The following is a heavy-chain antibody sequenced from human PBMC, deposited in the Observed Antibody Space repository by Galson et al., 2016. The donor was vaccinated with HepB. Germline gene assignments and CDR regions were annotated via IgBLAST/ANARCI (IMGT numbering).Heavy chain of an antibody. V-gene: IGHV5-51*01. CDR2: VYPGNSEI. J-gene: IGHJ3*01. CDR1: GYRLANYW. Sequence: QSGAEVKKPGEPLKISCKGSGYRLANYWIGWVRQMPGKGLESMGIVYPGNSEIRYSPSFQGQVTISADKSITTVYLQWNSLKASDSAIYYCARHECRGSDCFSTYDFWGQGTVVTVSS. D-gene: IGHD2-21*02. CDR3: ARHECRGSDCFSTYDF.